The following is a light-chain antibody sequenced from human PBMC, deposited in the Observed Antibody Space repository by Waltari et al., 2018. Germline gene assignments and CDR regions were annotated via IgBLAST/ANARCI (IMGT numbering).Light chain of an antibody. CDR3: SSYAGSNNLV. CDR1: SSDVGGYNY. Sequence: QSALTQPPSASGSPGQSVTISCTGTSSDVGGYNYVSWYQQPPGNAPKLMIYEVSKRPAGVPDRFSGSKSGNPASRTVSGLQAEDEADYYCSSYAGSNNLVFGGGTKLTVL. CDR2: EVS. J-gene: IGLJ2*01. V-gene: IGLV2-8*01.